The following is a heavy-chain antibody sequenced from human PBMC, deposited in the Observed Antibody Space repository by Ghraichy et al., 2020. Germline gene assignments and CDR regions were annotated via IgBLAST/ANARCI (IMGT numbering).Heavy chain of an antibody. CDR2: IYYSGST. CDR1: GGSISSGDYY. CDR3: ARERGVGTTFMYYFDY. Sequence: SETLSLTCTVSGGSISSGDYYWSWIRQPPGKGLEWIGYIYYSGSTYYNPSLKSRVTISVDTSKNQFSLKLSSVTAADTAVYYCARERGVGTTFMYYFDYWGQGTLVTVSS. V-gene: IGHV4-30-4*01. D-gene: IGHD2-21*02. J-gene: IGHJ4*02.